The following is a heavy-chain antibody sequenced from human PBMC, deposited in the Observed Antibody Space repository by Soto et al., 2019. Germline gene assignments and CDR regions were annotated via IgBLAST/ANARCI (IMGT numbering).Heavy chain of an antibody. Sequence: EVQVVESGGDLVEPGGSLRLSCVTSGFRFSSAWMSWVRQAPGKGLEWVARIKSTKDGGARDYAAPVNGRFSISRDDSKSTLYLQMNSLRVEDTALYYCVEGWNDFWGQGTLVTVSS. V-gene: IGHV3-15*01. CDR1: GFRFSSAW. CDR2: IKSTKDGGAR. J-gene: IGHJ4*02. D-gene: IGHD1-1*01. CDR3: VEGWNDF.